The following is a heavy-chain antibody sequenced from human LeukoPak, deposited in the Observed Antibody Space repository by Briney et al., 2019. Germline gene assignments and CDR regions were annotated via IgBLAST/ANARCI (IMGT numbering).Heavy chain of an antibody. CDR3: ARGLTYQDSSGYHYFDY. J-gene: IGHJ4*02. Sequence: ASVKVSCKASGYTFTGYYMHWVRQAPGQELEWMGWINPNSGGTKYAQKFQGRVTMTRDTSISTAYMELSRLRSDDTAVYYCARGLTYQDSSGYHYFDYWGQGTLVTVSS. CDR2: INPNSGGT. CDR1: GYTFTGYY. V-gene: IGHV1-2*02. D-gene: IGHD3-22*01.